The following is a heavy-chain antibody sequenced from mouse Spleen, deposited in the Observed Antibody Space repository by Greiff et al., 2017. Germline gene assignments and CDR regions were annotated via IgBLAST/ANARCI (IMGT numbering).Heavy chain of an antibody. Sequence: EVQLQQSGPELVKPGASVKIPCKASGYTFTDYNMDWVKQSHGKSLEWIGDINPNNGGTIYNQKFKGKATLTVDKSSSTAYMELRSLTSEDTAVYYCARVDYYGSSPQFAYWGQGTLVTVSA. CDR3: ARVDYYGSSPQFAY. V-gene: IGHV1-18*01. D-gene: IGHD1-1*01. CDR1: GYTFTDYN. J-gene: IGHJ3*01. CDR2: INPNNGGT.